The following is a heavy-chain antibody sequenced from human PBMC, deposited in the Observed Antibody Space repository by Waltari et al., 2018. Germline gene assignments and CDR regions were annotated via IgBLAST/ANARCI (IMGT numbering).Heavy chain of an antibody. Sequence: QVQLQQWGAGLLKPSETLSLTCAVYGGSFSGSYWSWIRQPSGKGLEWIGEINHSGSTNYNPSLKSRVTIAVDTSKNQFSLKLSSVTAADTAVYYCASSHIDYGDPYYFDYWGQGTLVTVSS. V-gene: IGHV4-34*01. J-gene: IGHJ4*02. CDR1: GGSFSGSY. D-gene: IGHD4-17*01. CDR3: ASSHIDYGDPYYFDY. CDR2: INHSGST.